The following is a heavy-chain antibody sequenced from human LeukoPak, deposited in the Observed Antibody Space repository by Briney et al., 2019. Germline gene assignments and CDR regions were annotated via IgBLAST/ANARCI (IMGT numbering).Heavy chain of an antibody. Sequence: AASVKVSCKASGYTFTSYGISWVRQAPGQGLEWMGWISAYNGNTNYAQKLQGRVTMTTDTSTSTAYMELSSLRSEDTAMYYCAINQAGYCGGGSCYRHEFYYMDVWGKGTSVTVSS. CDR2: ISAYNGNT. CDR1: GYTFTSYG. CDR3: AINQAGYCGGGSCYRHEFYYMDV. J-gene: IGHJ6*03. V-gene: IGHV1-18*01. D-gene: IGHD2-15*01.